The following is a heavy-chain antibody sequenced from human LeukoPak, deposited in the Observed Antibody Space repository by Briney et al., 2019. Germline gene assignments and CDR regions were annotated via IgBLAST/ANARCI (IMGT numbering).Heavy chain of an antibody. CDR2: IIPFLGTT. CDR1: GGTLNSHA. V-gene: IGHV1-69*05. J-gene: IGHJ3*02. CDR3: ARGFSSGGPHGAFDI. Sequence: GASVKVSCKSSGGTLNSHAINWVRQAPGQGLEWMGGIIPFLGTTYYAQKFQGRVTMTTDESTNTVYTEVRSLRSEDTAIYYCARGFSSGGPHGAFDIWGQGTMVTVSS. D-gene: IGHD6-25*01.